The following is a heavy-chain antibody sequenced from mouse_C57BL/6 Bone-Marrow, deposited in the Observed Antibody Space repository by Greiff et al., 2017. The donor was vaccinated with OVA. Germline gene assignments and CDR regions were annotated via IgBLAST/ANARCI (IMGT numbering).Heavy chain of an antibody. CDR2: ISNLAYSI. D-gene: IGHD2-5*01. V-gene: IGHV5-15*01. Sequence: DVKLVESGGGLVQPGGSLKLSCAASGFTFSDYGMAWVRQAPRKGPEWVAFISNLAYSIYYADTVTGRFTISRENAKNTLYLEMSSLRSEDTAMYYCARHYSNYDYWYFDVWGTGTTVTVSS. CDR3: ARHYSNYDYWYFDV. CDR1: GFTFSDYG. J-gene: IGHJ1*03.